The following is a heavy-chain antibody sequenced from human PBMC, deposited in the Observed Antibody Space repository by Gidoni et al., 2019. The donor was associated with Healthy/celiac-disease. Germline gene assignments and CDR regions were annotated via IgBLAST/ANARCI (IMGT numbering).Heavy chain of an antibody. CDR1: GGSFSGYY. J-gene: IGHJ6*02. Sequence: QVQLQQWDAGRLKPSETLSLTCAVYGGSFSGYYWSWIRQPPGKGLEWIGEINHSGSTNYNPSLKSRVTISVDTSKNQFSLKLSSVTAADTAVYYCASGLLWFGELLSPYYYGMDVWGQGTTVTVSS. V-gene: IGHV4-34*01. CDR3: ASGLLWFGELLSPYYYGMDV. CDR2: INHSGST. D-gene: IGHD3-10*01.